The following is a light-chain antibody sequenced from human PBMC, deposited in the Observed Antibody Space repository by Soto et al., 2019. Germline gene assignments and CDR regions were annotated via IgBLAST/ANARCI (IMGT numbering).Light chain of an antibody. CDR1: QSISSR. CDR2: AAS. J-gene: IGKJ1*01. Sequence: DIQMTQSPSSLSASVEDRVTITCRASQSISSRLAWYQQKPGKAPKLLIFAASSLESGVHSRFSGSRSGTDFTLTIRSLQSEDFATYYCKHSNCRPPTFGQGTKVDIK. CDR3: KHSNCRPPT. V-gene: IGKV1-39*01.